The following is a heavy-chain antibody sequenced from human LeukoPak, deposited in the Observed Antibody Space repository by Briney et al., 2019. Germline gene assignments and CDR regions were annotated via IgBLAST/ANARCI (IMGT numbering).Heavy chain of an antibody. Sequence: GGSLSLSCAASGFPFSTHSMHWVRQAPGKGLEWVSYISSSSSAMLYADSVKGRFTISRDNAKNSLYLQMNSLRDEDTAVYYCTRDTRVGGTMDFDYWGQGPLVTVSS. CDR3: TRDTRVGGTMDFDY. D-gene: IGHD1-26*01. V-gene: IGHV3-48*02. CDR1: GFPFSTHS. CDR2: ISSSSSAM. J-gene: IGHJ4*02.